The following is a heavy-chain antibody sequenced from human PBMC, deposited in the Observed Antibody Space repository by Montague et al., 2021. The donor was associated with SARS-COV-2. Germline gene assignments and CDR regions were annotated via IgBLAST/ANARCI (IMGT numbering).Heavy chain of an antibody. D-gene: IGHD3-22*01. V-gene: IGHV4-34*01. CDR2: INHSGST. CDR1: GGSVSDYY. CDR3: ARGPRITMIVVVITDIWFDP. Sequence: SETLSLTCAVYGGSVSDYYWSWIRQPQGKGLEWMGEINHSGSTNXNPSLKSRVTTSVDTSKNQFSLKLTSVTAADTAVYYCARGPRITMIVVVITDIWFDPWGQGTLVTVSS. J-gene: IGHJ5*02.